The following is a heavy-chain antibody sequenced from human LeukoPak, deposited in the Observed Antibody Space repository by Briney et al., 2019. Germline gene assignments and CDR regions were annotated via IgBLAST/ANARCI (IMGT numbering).Heavy chain of an antibody. J-gene: IGHJ6*02. CDR2: INPNNGGT. Sequence: ASVKLSCKASGYTFTDYYMHWVRQAPGQGLECLGWINPNNGGTKYAQEFQGRVTMARDTSISTAYMELSRLRANDTAVYYCARVARVIIMGSFGMDVWGQGTTVTVSS. V-gene: IGHV1-2*02. CDR1: GYTFTDYY. D-gene: IGHD3-10*01. CDR3: ARVARVIIMGSFGMDV.